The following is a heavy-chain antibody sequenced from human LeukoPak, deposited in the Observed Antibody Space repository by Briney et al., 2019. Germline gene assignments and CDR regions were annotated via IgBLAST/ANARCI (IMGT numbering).Heavy chain of an antibody. CDR2: IIPIFGTA. D-gene: IGHD2-15*01. CDR3: ARGVVRRYCSGGSRFHAWYYMDV. CDR1: GGTFSSYA. Sequence: ASVKVSCKASGGTFSSYAISWVRQAPGQGLEWMGGIIPIFGTANYAQKFQGRVTITADKSTSTAYMELSSLRSEDTAVYYCARGVVRRYCSGGSRFHAWYYMDVWGKGTTVTISS. V-gene: IGHV1-69*06. J-gene: IGHJ6*03.